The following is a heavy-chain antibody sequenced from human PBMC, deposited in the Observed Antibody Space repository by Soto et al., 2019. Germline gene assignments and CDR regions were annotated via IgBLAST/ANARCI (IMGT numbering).Heavy chain of an antibody. CDR3: ARLWIGKPPGYLDY. Sequence: QVQLQESGPGLVKTSETLSLTCSVSGGSIRNYYWNWIRQPAGKGLEWIGRIYTSGNSDYNPSLKSRVTMAADTSKNQVSLRLSSVTAADSAVYYCARLWIGKPPGYLDYLVQRIRVTISS. CDR2: IYTSGNS. D-gene: IGHD3-10*01. CDR1: GGSIRNYY. J-gene: IGHJ4*02. V-gene: IGHV4-4*07.